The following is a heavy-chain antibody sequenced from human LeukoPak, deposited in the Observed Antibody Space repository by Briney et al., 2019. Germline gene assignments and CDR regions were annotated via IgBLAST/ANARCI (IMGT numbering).Heavy chain of an antibody. CDR2: IYYSGST. J-gene: IGHJ5*02. D-gene: IGHD3-9*01. CDR1: GGSISSYY. Sequence: SEALSLTCTVSGGSISSYYWSWIRQPPGKELEWIGYIYYSGSTNYNPSLKSRVTISLDTSKNQFSLKLSSVTAADTAVYYCARGRYYDILTGLRWFDPWGQGTLVTVSS. CDR3: ARGRYYDILTGLRWFDP. V-gene: IGHV4-59*01.